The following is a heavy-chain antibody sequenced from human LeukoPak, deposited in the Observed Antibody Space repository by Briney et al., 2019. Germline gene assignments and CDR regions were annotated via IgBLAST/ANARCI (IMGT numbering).Heavy chain of an antibody. CDR1: GDSVSSNSAT. J-gene: IGHJ3*02. D-gene: IGHD6-13*01. CDR3: ARGPAGTGAFDI. Sequence: SQTLSLTCALSGDSVSSNSATWTWIRQSPSRGLQWLGRTYYRSKWYNEYAVSVKSPITINPDTSKNQFSLQLNSVTPEDTAVYHCARGPAGTGAFDIWGQGTMVTVSS. V-gene: IGHV6-1*01. CDR2: TYYRSKWYN.